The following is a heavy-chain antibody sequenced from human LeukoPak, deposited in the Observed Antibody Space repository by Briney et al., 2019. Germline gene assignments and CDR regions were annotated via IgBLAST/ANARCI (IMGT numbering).Heavy chain of an antibody. CDR2: IKQDGSEK. D-gene: IGHD6-13*01. CDR3: ASSGSSWYRGWFDP. V-gene: IGHV3-7*01. J-gene: IGHJ5*02. CDR1: GFTFSNYW. Sequence: GGSLRLSCAASGFTFSNYWVSWVRQAPGKGLEWVANIKQDGSEKYYVASVKGRFTISRDNAKNSLYLQMNSLRAEDTAVYYCASSGSSWYRGWFDPWGQGTLVTVSS.